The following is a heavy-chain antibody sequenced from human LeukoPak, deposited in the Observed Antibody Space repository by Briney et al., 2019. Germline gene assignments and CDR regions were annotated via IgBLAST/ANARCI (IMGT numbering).Heavy chain of an antibody. CDR2: ITPLSATP. CDR3: AGDPPGIPVGFDV. CDR1: GYTFSNYV. Sequence: ASVKVSCKASGYTFSNYVISWVRQAPGQGLEWMGRITPLSATPSQSQWIQGRVTITADISTNTVYLDLSSLRSEDTALYFCAGDPPGIPVGFDVWGQGTMVTVS. V-gene: IGHV1-69*06. D-gene: IGHD3-10*01. J-gene: IGHJ3*01.